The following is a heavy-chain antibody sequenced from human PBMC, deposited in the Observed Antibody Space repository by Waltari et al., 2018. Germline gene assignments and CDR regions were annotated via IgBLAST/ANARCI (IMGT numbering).Heavy chain of an antibody. J-gene: IGHJ3*02. V-gene: IGHV3-74*01. Sequence: EVQLVESGGGSVQPGGSLRLSCAASRFTFMHWVRQAPGKGLVWVSRIDGNGGGTGYADSVKGRFTISRDNAKNTLYLQMNSLRAEDTAVYYCVRGINHAFDIWGQGTMVTVSS. CDR2: IDGNGGGT. CDR1: RFTF. CDR3: VRGINHAFDI.